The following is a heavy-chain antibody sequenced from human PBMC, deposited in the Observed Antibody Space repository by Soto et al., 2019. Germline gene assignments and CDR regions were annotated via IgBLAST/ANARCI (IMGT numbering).Heavy chain of an antibody. CDR2: IHHRGST. D-gene: IGHD2-2*01. V-gene: IGHV4-38-2*02. CDR1: GYSISSGYF. Sequence: PSETLSLTCAVSGYSISSGYFWGWIRQPPGKGLEWIGSIHHRGSTYYNPSLKSRVTISVDTSKNQFSLKLSSVTAADTAVYYCAREEVCSSTSCYFNWFDPWGQGTLVTVSS. CDR3: AREEVCSSTSCYFNWFDP. J-gene: IGHJ5*02.